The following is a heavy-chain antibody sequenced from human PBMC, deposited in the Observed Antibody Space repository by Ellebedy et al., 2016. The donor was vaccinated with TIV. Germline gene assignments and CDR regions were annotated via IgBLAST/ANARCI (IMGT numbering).Heavy chain of an antibody. D-gene: IGHD4-17*01. Sequence: PGGSLRLSCAASGFSFRSYWMSWVRQAPGKGLEWVANIYQDGSDQYYVDSVKGRFTISRDNANNLLFLQMNSLRVEDTGVYYCARRGAYGDYAVQVNGWFDPWGQGTLVTVSS. J-gene: IGHJ5*02. CDR2: IYQDGSDQ. CDR1: GFSFRSYW. V-gene: IGHV3-7*01. CDR3: ARRGAYGDYAVQVNGWFDP.